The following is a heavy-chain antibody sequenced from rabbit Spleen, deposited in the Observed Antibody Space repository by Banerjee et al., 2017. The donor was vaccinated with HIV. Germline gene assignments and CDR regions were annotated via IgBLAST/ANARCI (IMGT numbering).Heavy chain of an antibody. J-gene: IGHJ4*01. V-gene: IGHV1S47*01. CDR2: IEPIFGRT. Sequence: QEQLVESGGGLVQPGGSLKLSCKASGFDVSSYGVSWVRQAPGKGLEWIGYIEPIFGRTYYATWVDGRFTISSHNAQNTLYLQLNSLTVADTATYFCARDGGSGSGLGDYFNLWGQGTLVTVS. CDR1: GFDVSSYG. CDR3: ARDGGSGSGLGDYFNL. D-gene: IGHD4-1*01.